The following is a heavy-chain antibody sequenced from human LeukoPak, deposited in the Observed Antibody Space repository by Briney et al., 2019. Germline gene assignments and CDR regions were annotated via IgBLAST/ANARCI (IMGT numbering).Heavy chain of an antibody. J-gene: IGHJ4*02. D-gene: IGHD3-16*01. Sequence: ASVKVSCKASGYTFTSYGISWVRQAPGQGLEWMGWISAYNGNTNYAQKLQGRVTMTTDTSTSTAYMELRSLRSDDTAVYYCARDRDWFGVSKIGYWGQGTLVTVSS. CDR1: GYTFTSYG. CDR3: ARDRDWFGVSKIGY. V-gene: IGHV1-18*01. CDR2: ISAYNGNT.